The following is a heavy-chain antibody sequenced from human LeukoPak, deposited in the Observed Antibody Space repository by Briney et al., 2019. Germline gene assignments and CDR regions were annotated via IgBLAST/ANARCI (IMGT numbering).Heavy chain of an antibody. V-gene: IGHV3-49*04. CDR3: AKDMGAFDI. D-gene: IGHD3-10*01. CDR2: IRSKDYGGTI. J-gene: IGHJ3*02. CDR1: GFTFGDYA. Sequence: GGSLRLSCTASGFTFGDYAMSWVRQAPGKGLEWVGFIRSKDYGGTIEYAASVKGRFTISRDDSKSIAYLQMNTLKTEDTGVYYCAKDMGAFDIWGQGTMVTVSS.